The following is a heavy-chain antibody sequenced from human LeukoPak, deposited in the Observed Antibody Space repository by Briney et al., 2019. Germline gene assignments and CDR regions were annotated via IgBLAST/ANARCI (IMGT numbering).Heavy chain of an antibody. V-gene: IGHV4-34*01. CDR3: ARGLLPLRYNWNDGSLGY. D-gene: IGHD1-20*01. Sequence: SETLSLTCAVYGGSFSGYYWSWIRQPPGKGLEWIGEINHSGSTNYNPSLKRRVTISVDTSKNQFSLKLSSVTAAVTAVYYCARGLLPLRYNWNDGSLGYWGQGTLVTVSS. CDR1: GGSFSGYY. J-gene: IGHJ4*02. CDR2: INHSGST.